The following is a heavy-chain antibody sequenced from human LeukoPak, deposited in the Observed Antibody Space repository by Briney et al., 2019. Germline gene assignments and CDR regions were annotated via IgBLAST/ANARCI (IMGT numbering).Heavy chain of an antibody. V-gene: IGHV3-11*01. Sequence: PGGSLRLSCAASGFTFSDYYMNWIRQAPGKGLEWLSYISSGGSTIDYADFVKGRFTISRDNAKNSLYLQMNSLRAEDTAVYYCARDLGELGDYWGQGTLVTVSS. D-gene: IGHD1-26*01. J-gene: IGHJ4*02. CDR1: GFTFSDYY. CDR2: ISSGGSTI. CDR3: ARDLGELGDY.